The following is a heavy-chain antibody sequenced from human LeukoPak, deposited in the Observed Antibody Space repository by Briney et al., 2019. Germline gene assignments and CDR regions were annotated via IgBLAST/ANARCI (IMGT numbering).Heavy chain of an antibody. D-gene: IGHD3-9*01. CDR1: GGSFSGYY. Sequence: PSETLSLTCAVYGGSFSGYYWSWIRQPPGKGLEWIGEINHSGSTNYNPSLKSRVTISVDTSKSQFSLKLSSATAADTAVYYCATGRSIRYFDYWGQGTLLTVS. V-gene: IGHV4-34*01. CDR2: INHSGST. J-gene: IGHJ4*02. CDR3: ATGRSIRYFDY.